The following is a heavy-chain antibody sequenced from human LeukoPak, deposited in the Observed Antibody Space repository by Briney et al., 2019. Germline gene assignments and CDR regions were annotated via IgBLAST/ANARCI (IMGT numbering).Heavy chain of an antibody. CDR1: XXXFTSXW. V-gene: IGHV3-7*03. CDR2: INQDGSDK. J-gene: IGHJ4*02. CDR3: ARDRSLGCDH. Sequence: XXXXAXSXXXFTSXWXTXXRQAPGKXLEWVANINQDGSDKYYVDSVKGRFSISRDNAKNSLYLQMNSLRVEDTAVYYCARDRSLGCDHWGQGTLVTVSS. D-gene: IGHD1-26*01.